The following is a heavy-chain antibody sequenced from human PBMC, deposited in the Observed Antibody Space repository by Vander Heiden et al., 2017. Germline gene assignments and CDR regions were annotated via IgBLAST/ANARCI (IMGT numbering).Heavy chain of an antibody. D-gene: IGHD3-3*01. CDR3: AGDDLLSGIAY. V-gene: IGHV4-4*02. J-gene: IGHJ4*02. CDR1: GVSISVNNW. CDR2: IYHSGNT. Sequence: VQLQESGPGLVQPSGTLSLTCAVSGVSISVNNWWSWVRQTPGKGLEWIGEIYHSGNTNYNQSLQSRVSISLDKSKNQFSLTLTSVTAADTAMYYCAGDDLLSGIAYWGQGTLVTVSS.